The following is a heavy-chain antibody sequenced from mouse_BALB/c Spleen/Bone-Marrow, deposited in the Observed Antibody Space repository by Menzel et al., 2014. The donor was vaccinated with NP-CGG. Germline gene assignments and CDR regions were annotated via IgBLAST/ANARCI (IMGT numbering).Heavy chain of an antibody. V-gene: IGHV5-6-5*01. CDR3: ARKGWLLFDY. CDR2: ISGGGST. CDR1: GFTFSSYG. J-gene: IGHJ2*01. Sequence: EVQLVESGGGLVKPGGSLKLSCAASGFTFSSYGMSWVRQTPEKRLEWVASISGGGSTYYPDNVKGRFTISRDNARNILYLQMSGLRSEDTAMYYCARKGWLLFDYWGQGTTLSLSS. D-gene: IGHD2-3*01.